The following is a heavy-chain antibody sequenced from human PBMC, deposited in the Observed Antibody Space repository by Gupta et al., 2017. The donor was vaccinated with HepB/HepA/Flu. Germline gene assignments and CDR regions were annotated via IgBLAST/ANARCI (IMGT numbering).Heavy chain of an antibody. CDR1: GFTLSRYW. CDR2: SNTDGSST. Sequence: EVQLVESGGGLVQPGGSLSLHCATSGFTLSRYWMHWVRQAPGKGLVWVSRSNTDGSSTSYADFVKGRFTISRDDAKNTLYLQMNSLRAEDTAVYYCVRQIYGDYPYHFDYWGQGSLVTVSS. J-gene: IGHJ4*02. V-gene: IGHV3-74*01. CDR3: VRQIYGDYPYHFDY. D-gene: IGHD4-17*01.